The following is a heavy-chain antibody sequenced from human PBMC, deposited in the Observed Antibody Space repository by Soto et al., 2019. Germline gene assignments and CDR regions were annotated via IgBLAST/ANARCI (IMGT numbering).Heavy chain of an antibody. V-gene: IGHV4-59*01. CDR2: VHYSGST. D-gene: IGHD3-16*01. CDR1: GDSIGTYY. Sequence: SETLSLTCIVSGDSIGTYYWIWVRQPPGKGLEWLGFVHYSGSTQYNPSLKGRVTMSVDTSKNQLSLKLRSVTAADTAVYYCARESEGGNLHDWFDPWGQGILVTVSS. CDR3: ARESEGGNLHDWFDP. J-gene: IGHJ5*02.